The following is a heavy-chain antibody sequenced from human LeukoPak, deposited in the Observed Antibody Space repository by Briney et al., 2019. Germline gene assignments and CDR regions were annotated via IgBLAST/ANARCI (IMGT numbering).Heavy chain of an antibody. CDR3: ARDPDRSGGMDV. V-gene: IGHV3-21*01. CDR1: GFTFSSYS. J-gene: IGHJ6*02. CDR2: ISSSSSCI. Sequence: GGSLRLSCAASGFTFSSYSMNWVRQAPGKGLGWVSSISSSSSCIYYADSVKGRFTISRDNAKNSLYLQMNSLRAEDTAVYYCARDPDRSGGMDVWGQGTTVTVSS.